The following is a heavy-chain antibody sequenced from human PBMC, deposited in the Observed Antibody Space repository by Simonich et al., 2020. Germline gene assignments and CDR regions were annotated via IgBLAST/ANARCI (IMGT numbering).Heavy chain of an antibody. CDR3: ARDGERYCGGDCYSYFDY. CDR2: ISYDESNK. J-gene: IGHJ4*02. D-gene: IGHD2-21*02. CDR1: GFTFRSYA. Sequence: QVQLVESGGGVVQPGRSLRLSCAASGFTFRSYAMHWVRQAPGKGLEWVAFISYDESNKDYADSVKGRFTISRDNSKKPLYLQRNSLRAEDTAVYYCARDGERYCGGDCYSYFDYWGQGTLVTVSS. V-gene: IGHV3-30*07.